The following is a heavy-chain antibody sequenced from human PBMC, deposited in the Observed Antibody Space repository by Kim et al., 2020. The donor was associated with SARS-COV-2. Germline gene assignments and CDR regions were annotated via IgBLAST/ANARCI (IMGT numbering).Heavy chain of an antibody. V-gene: IGHV3-23*03. Sequence: THYVDSVNGRFTISRDNSKNTLYLQMNSLRAEDTAAYYCAKAGGSGSYSFDYWGQGALVTVSS. CDR2: T. D-gene: IGHD3-10*01. J-gene: IGHJ4*02. CDR3: AKAGGSGSYSFDY.